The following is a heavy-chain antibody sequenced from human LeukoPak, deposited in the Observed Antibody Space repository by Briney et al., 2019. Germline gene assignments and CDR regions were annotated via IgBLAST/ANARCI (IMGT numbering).Heavy chain of an antibody. J-gene: IGHJ6*03. D-gene: IGHD5-12*01. CDR2: ISGSGGST. CDR3: AKAGGNSGSDNYYYMDV. CDR1: GFTFSSYA. V-gene: IGHV3-23*01. Sequence: GGSLRLSCAASGFTFSSYAMSWVRQAPGKGLEWVSAISGSGGSTYYADSVKGRFTISRDNSKNTLYLQMNSLRAEDTAVYYCAKAGGNSGSDNYYYMDVWGKGTTVTVSS.